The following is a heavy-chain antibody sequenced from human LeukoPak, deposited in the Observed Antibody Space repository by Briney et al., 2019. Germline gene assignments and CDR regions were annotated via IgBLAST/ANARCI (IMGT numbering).Heavy chain of an antibody. CDR3: ARGSPYSCSSTSCSAPYYYYMDV. D-gene: IGHD2-2*01. CDR1: GGSISSGGYY. Sequence: SETLSLTCTVSGGSISSGGYYWSWIRQPAGKGLEWIGRIYTSGSTNYNPSLKSRVTMSVDTSKNQFSLRLSSVTAADTAVYHCARGSPYSCSSTSCSAPYYYYMDVWGKGTTVTVSS. CDR2: IYTSGST. V-gene: IGHV4-61*02. J-gene: IGHJ6*03.